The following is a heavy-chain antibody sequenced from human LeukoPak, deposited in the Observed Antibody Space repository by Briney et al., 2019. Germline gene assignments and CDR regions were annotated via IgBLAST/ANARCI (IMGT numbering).Heavy chain of an antibody. CDR2: INPNSGGT. V-gene: IGHV1-2*02. Sequence: GASVKVSCKASGYTFAGYYMHWVRQAPGQGLKRMGWINPNSGGTNYAQKFQGRVTMARDTSIGTAYMELSRLRSDDTAVYYCARSLQVIAAAGPPYYFDYWGQGTLVTVSS. D-gene: IGHD6-13*01. CDR1: GYTFAGYY. CDR3: ARSLQVIAAAGPPYYFDY. J-gene: IGHJ4*02.